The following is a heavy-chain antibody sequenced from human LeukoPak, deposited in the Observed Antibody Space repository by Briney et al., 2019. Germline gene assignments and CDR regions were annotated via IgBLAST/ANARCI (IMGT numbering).Heavy chain of an antibody. Sequence: SQTLSLTCAISGDSVSSNSAAWNWIRQSPSRGLEWLGRTSYRSKWYNDYAVSVKSRITINPDTSKNQFSLELRSVTAADTAVYYCARGRIAKIVVVHSFSYGMDVWGQGTTVTVSS. CDR1: GDSVSSNSAA. J-gene: IGHJ6*02. CDR3: ARGRIAKIVVVHSFSYGMDV. V-gene: IGHV6-1*01. D-gene: IGHD3-22*01. CDR2: TSYRSKWYN.